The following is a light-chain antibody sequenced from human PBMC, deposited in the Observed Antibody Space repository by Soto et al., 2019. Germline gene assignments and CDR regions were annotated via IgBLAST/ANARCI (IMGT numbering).Light chain of an antibody. CDR1: SSDVGGYNY. Sequence: QSALTQPASVSGSPGQSITISCTGTSSDVGGYNYVSWYQQHPGKAPKLMIYEVSNRPSGVSNRFSGSKSGNTASLTISGLQAEDEADYYCSSYTSSSTPYVFXXGTKLTVL. V-gene: IGLV2-14*01. CDR3: SSYTSSSTPYV. J-gene: IGLJ1*01. CDR2: EVS.